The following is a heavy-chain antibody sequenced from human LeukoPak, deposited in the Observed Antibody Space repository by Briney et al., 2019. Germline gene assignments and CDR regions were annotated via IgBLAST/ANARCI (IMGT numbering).Heavy chain of an antibody. CDR1: GYSFNTNW. D-gene: IGHD5-18*01. CDR3: ARSWVTGYRTVLDY. Sequence: GESLKISCKGSGYSFNTNWIGWVRQMPGKGLEWMGIIYPGDSDTRYGPSFQGQVTISADKSISTAYLQWSSLKASDTAMYYCARSWVTGYRTVLDYWGQGTLVTVSS. CDR2: IYPGDSDT. V-gene: IGHV5-51*01. J-gene: IGHJ4*02.